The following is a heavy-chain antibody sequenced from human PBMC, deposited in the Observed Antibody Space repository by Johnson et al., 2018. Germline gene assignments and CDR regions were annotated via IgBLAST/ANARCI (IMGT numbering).Heavy chain of an antibody. J-gene: IGHJ3*02. CDR3: AKGSDGSSWYGDDAFDI. CDR1: GFAFSSYV. Sequence: EQLVESGGGLVQPGGSLGPTCAASGFAFSSYVLHWVRRAPGKGPEWVSAIGTGGDTYYADSVMGRFTISRDNAKKSLYLQMNSLRAEDTALYYCAKGSDGSSWYGDDAFDIWGQGTMVTVSS. CDR2: IGTGGDT. D-gene: IGHD6-13*01. V-gene: IGHV3-47*02.